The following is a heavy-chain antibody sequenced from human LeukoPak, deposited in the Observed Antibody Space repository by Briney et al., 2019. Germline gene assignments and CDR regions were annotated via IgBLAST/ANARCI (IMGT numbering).Heavy chain of an antibody. J-gene: IGHJ5*02. CDR1: GYTLTGYY. CDR3: ARQRKYCSSTSCNNWFDP. V-gene: IGHV1-2*06. Sequence: ASVKVSCKASGYTLTGYYMHWVRQAPGQGLEWMGRINPNSGGTNYAQKFQGRVTMTRDTSISTAYMELSRLRSDDTAVYYCARQRKYCSSTSCNNWFDPWGQGTLVTVSS. CDR2: INPNSGGT. D-gene: IGHD2-2*01.